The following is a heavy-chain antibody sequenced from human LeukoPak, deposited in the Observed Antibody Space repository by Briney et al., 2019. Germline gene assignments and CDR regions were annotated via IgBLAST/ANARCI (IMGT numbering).Heavy chain of an antibody. Sequence: ASVKVSCKASGYTFTDYYIHWVRQAPGQGLEWMGWINPNSDYTFYAQKFQGRVTLTRDTSISTVYMELSTLTSDDTALYYCAVAPGDYWGQGTLVSVSA. D-gene: IGHD2-21*01. CDR1: GYTFTDYY. J-gene: IGHJ4*02. V-gene: IGHV1-2*02. CDR3: AVAPGDY. CDR2: INPNSDYT.